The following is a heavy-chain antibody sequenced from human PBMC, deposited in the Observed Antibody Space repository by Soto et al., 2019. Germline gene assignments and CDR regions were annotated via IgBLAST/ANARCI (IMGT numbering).Heavy chain of an antibody. V-gene: IGHV1-18*01. Sequence: QVHLVQSGAEVKKPGVSVKVSCKGSGYTFTSDGITWVRQAPGQGLEWMGWISAHNGNTDYAQKLQGRVTVTRDTSTSTAYMELRSLRSDDTAVYYCARGRYGDYWGQGALVTVSS. CDR2: ISAHNGNT. J-gene: IGHJ4*02. CDR1: GYTFTSDG. D-gene: IGHD1-1*01. CDR3: ARGRYGDY.